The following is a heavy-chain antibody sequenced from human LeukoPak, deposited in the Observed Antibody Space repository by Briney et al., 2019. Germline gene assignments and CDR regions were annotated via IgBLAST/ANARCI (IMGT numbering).Heavy chain of an antibody. CDR2: ISGDGDDS. CDR3: VKDTGDYHVLTGYEGVNWRDP. CDR1: GFTFEHFA. V-gene: IGHV3-43*02. J-gene: IGHJ5*02. D-gene: IGHD3-9*01. Sequence: GGSLRLSCAASGFTFEHFAMHWVRQVPGKGLEWVCLISGDGDDSSYPDFLKGRFTISRDNRKNVVYLQMNSLTTADTGLYYCVKDTGDYHVLTGYEGVNWRDPWGQGTLVTVSS.